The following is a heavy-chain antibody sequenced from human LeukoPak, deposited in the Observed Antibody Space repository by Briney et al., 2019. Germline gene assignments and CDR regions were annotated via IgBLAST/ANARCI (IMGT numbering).Heavy chain of an antibody. J-gene: IGHJ4*02. V-gene: IGHV4-59*01. Sequence: SETLSLTCTVSGGSISSYYWSWIRQPPGKGLEWIGYIYYSGSTNYNPSLKSRVTISVDTSKNQFSLKLSSVTAADTAVYYCARDEFGDFQGFDYWGQGTRVTVSS. CDR1: GGSISSYY. CDR2: IYYSGST. CDR3: ARDEFGDFQGFDY. D-gene: IGHD4-17*01.